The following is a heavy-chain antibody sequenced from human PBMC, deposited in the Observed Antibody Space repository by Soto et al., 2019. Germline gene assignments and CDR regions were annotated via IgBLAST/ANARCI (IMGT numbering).Heavy chain of an antibody. V-gene: IGHV3-30*18. J-gene: IGHJ6*02. CDR1: GFTFSSYG. CDR3: AKAHSGFGESSPYYYYGMDV. D-gene: IGHD3-10*01. Sequence: GGSLRLSCAASGFTFSSYGMHWVRQAPGKGLEWVAVISYDGSNKYYADSVKGRFTISRDNSKNTLYLQMNSLRAEDTAVYYCAKAHSGFGESSPYYYYGMDVWGQGTTVTVSS. CDR2: ISYDGSNK.